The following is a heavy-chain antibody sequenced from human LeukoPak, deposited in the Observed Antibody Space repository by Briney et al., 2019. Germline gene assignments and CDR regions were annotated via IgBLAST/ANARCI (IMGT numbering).Heavy chain of an antibody. CDR2: IKQDGSDK. CDR1: GFTYSFYW. V-gene: IGHV3-7*01. CDR3: ARHSNKYDYDSSGHYRSFDY. J-gene: IGHJ4*02. Sequence: GGSLRLSCAASGFTYSFYWMSWVRQAPGKGPEWVANIKQDGSDKYYVDSVKGRFTISRDNSKNTLYLQMNSLRAEDTAFYFCARHSNKYDYDSSGHYRSFDYWGQGTLVSVSS. D-gene: IGHD3-22*01.